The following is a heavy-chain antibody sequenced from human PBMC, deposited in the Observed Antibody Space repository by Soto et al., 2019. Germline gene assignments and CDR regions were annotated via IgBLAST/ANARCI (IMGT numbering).Heavy chain of an antibody. Sequence: QVQLQESGPGLVKPSETLSLTCTVSGGSVSSGSSYWSWIRQSPGKELEWIGYIYYSGSTNYNPYLKSRVTMSVDTSKNQFSLRLNSVTAADTASYYCARDLRDSSWYGGLDVWGQGTTVTVSS. CDR3: ARDLRDSSWYGGLDV. J-gene: IGHJ6*02. CDR1: GGSVSSGSSY. D-gene: IGHD6-13*01. V-gene: IGHV4-61*01. CDR2: IYYSGST.